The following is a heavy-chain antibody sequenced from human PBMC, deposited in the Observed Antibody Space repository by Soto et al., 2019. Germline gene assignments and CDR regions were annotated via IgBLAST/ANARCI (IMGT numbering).Heavy chain of an antibody. J-gene: IGHJ6*02. CDR3: ATGPSNYYYYGMDV. CDR2: ISGSGGST. V-gene: IGHV3-23*01. Sequence: PGGSLRLSCAASGFTFSSYAMSRFRQAPGKGLEWVSAISGSGGSTYYADSVKGRFTISRDNSKNTLYLQMNSLRAEDTAVYYCATGPSNYYYYGMDVWGQGTTVTVSS. CDR1: GFTFSSYA.